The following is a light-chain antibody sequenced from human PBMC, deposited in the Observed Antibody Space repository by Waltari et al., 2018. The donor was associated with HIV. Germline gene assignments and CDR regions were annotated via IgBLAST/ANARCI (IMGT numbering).Light chain of an antibody. V-gene: IGLV2-8*01. CDR2: EVT. Sequence: QSALTQPPSASGSPGQSVTMSRPRALTYIHSFNFISWYQQYSDKAPKLIIFEVTTRPSGVPGRFSGSRSGNTASLIVSGLQAEDEAVYCCSSFAGSNKVFGGGTKLTVL. CDR1: LTYIHSFNF. J-gene: IGLJ2*01. CDR3: SSFAGSNKV.